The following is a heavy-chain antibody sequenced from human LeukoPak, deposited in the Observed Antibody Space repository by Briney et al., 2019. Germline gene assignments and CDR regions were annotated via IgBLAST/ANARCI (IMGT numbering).Heavy chain of an antibody. V-gene: IGHV1-2*02. CDR1: GYTFTGYY. D-gene: IGHD2-2*02. CDR3: ARKIPSYCSSTSCYTYFDY. CDR2: INPNSGGT. Sequence: GSVKVSCKASGYTFTGYYMHWVRQAPGQGLEWMGWINPNSGGTTYAQKFQSRVTMTTDTSTSTAYMELRSLRSDDTAVYYCARKIPSYCSSTSCYTYFDYWGQGTLVTVSS. J-gene: IGHJ4*02.